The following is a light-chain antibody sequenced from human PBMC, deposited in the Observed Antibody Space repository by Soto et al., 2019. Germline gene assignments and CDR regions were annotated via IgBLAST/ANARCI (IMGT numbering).Light chain of an antibody. V-gene: IGLV2-11*01. CDR1: SGNVGGYNY. CDR3: CSYAGSSYV. J-gene: IGLJ1*01. Sequence: QSALTQPRSVSGSPGQSVTISCTGTSGNVGGYNYVSWYQQHRGKPTKLMIYDVSKRPSGVPDRFSGAKSCNSASLTISGLQAEDEADYYCCSYAGSSYVFGTGTKVTVL. CDR2: DVS.